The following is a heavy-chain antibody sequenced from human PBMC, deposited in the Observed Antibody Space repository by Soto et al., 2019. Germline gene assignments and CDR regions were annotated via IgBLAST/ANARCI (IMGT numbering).Heavy chain of an antibody. J-gene: IGHJ4*02. CDR1: GGSFSGYY. CDR2: INHSGST. D-gene: IGHD3-16*02. CDR3: ARGDDYVWGSYRYFDY. Sequence: SETLSLTCAVYGGSFSGYYWSWIRQPPGKGLEWIGEINHSGSTNYNPSLKSRFTISVDTSKNQFSLKLISVTAEDTAVYYCARGDDYVWGSYRYFDYWGQGTLVTVSS. V-gene: IGHV4-34*01.